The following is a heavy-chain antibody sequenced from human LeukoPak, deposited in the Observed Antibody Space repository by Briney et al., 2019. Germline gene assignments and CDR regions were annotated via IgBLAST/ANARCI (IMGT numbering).Heavy chain of an antibody. CDR2: IKHEGSDK. V-gene: IGHV3-7*01. D-gene: IGHD2-2*01. CDR3: ATIWSTSRYGYYKDV. J-gene: IGHJ6*03. CDR1: GFTFSSSW. Sequence: PGGSLRLSCAASGFTFSSSWMSWVRQAPGKGLEWVANIKHEGSDKYYVDSVTGRFTISRDKAKNPLSLQKNSLRVEDTAVYYCATIWSTSRYGYYKDVWGKGTTVTVSS.